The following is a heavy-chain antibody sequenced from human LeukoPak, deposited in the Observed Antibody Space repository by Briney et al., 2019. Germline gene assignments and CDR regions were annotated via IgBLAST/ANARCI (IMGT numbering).Heavy chain of an antibody. V-gene: IGHV4-34*01. CDR2: INHSGST. Sequence: PSETLSLTCAVYGGSFSGYYWSWIRQPPGKGLEWIGEINHSGSTNYNPSLKSRVTISVDTSKNQFSLKLSSVTAADTAVYYCARGLGVVPAADDAFDIWGQGTMVTVSS. CDR3: ARGLGVVPAADDAFDI. D-gene: IGHD2-2*01. CDR1: GGSFSGYY. J-gene: IGHJ3*02.